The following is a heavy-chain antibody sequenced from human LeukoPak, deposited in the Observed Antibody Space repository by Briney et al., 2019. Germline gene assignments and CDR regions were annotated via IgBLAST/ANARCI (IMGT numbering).Heavy chain of an antibody. CDR1: GGSISSSNSN. CDR3: ARSPLLYSSTWYVNWFDP. V-gene: IGHV4-39*01. Sequence: SETLSLTCTVSGGSISSSNSNWGWIRQPPGKGLEWIGSIYYSGSTYYNPSLKSRVTISVDTSKNQLSLKLSFVTAADTAVYYCARSPLLYSSTWYVNWFDPWGQGTLVTVSS. CDR2: IYYSGST. D-gene: IGHD6-13*01. J-gene: IGHJ5*02.